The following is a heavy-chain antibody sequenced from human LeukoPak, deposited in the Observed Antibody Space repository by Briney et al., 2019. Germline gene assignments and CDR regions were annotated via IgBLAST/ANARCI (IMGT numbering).Heavy chain of an antibody. J-gene: IGHJ4*02. CDR3: ASLKFYYYDSSGYLTPDY. V-gene: IGHV3-30-3*01. CDR1: GFTFSSYA. Sequence: GGSLRLSCAASGFTFSSYAMHWVRQAPGKGLEWVAVISYDGSNKYYADSVKGRFTISRDNSKNTLYLQMNSLRAEDTAVYYCASLKFYYYDSSGYLTPDYWGQGTLVTVSS. D-gene: IGHD3-22*01. CDR2: ISYDGSNK.